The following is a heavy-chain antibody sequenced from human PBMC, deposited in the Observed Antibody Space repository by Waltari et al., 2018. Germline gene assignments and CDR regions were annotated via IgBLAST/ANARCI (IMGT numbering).Heavy chain of an antibody. CDR3: TTSSYCGTTTCYQYYGMDV. J-gene: IGHJ6*02. D-gene: IGHD2-2*01. V-gene: IGHV1-69*01. CDR1: GGSFSSYS. CDR2: IIPVFGTA. Sequence: QVRLVQSGAEVKKPGSSVRVSCKAFGGSFSSYSVNWVRQAPGQGLEWMGGIIPVFGTANYAKKLQDRRAITADESTSTAYMELSSLRSEDTAAYYCTTSSYCGTTTCYQYYGMDVWGQGTTVTVAS.